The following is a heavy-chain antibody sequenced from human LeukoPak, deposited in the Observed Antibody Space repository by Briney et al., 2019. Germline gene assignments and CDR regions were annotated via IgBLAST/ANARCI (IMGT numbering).Heavy chain of an antibody. CDR3: AKVSGITMVRGVPPHFDY. CDR2: IYSGGST. J-gene: IGHJ4*02. CDR1: GFTVSSNY. D-gene: IGHD3-10*01. V-gene: IGHV3-53*01. Sequence: GGSLRLSCAASGFTVSSNYMSWVRQAPGKGLEWVSVIYSGGSTYYADSVKGRFTISRDNSKNTLYLQMNSLRAEDTAVYYCAKVSGITMVRGVPPHFDYWGQGTLVTVSS.